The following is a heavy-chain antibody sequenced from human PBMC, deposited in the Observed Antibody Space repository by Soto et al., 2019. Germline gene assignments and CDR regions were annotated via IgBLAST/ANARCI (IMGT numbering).Heavy chain of an antibody. V-gene: IGHV3-74*01. D-gene: IGHD2-15*01. CDR2: INSDGSST. CDR3: ARGQDCSGGSCPFPFDY. CDR1: GFTFSSYW. Sequence: EVQLVESGGGLVQPGGSLRLSCAASGFTFSSYWMHWVRQAPGKGLVWVSRINSDGSSTSYADSVKGRFTISRDNAKNTLYLQMNSLRAEDTAVYYCARGQDCSGGSCPFPFDYWGQGTLVTVSS. J-gene: IGHJ4*02.